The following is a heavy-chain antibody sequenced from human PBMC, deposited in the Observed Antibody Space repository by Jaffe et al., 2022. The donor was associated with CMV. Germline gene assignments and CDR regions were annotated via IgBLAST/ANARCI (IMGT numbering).Heavy chain of an antibody. J-gene: IGHJ5*02. D-gene: IGHD6-19*01. V-gene: IGHV3-20*01. CDR1: GFTFDDYG. CDR3: ARDLGYSSGWYGPGWFDP. Sequence: EVQLVESGGGVVRPGGSLRLSCAASGFTFDDYGMSWVRQAPGKGLEWVSGINWNGGSTGYADSVKGRFTISRDNAKNSLYLQMNSLRAEDTALYHCARDLGYSSGWYGPGWFDPWGQGTLVTVSS. CDR2: INWNGGST.